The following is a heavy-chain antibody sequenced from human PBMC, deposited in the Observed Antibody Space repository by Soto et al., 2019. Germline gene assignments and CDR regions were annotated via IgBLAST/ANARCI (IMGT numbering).Heavy chain of an antibody. CDR1: GYTFTSYD. D-gene: IGHD3-3*01. Sequence: GASVKVSCKASGYTFTSYDINWVRQATGQGLEWMGWMNPNSGNTGYAQKFQGRVTMTRNTSISTAYMEPSSLRSEDTAVYYCARILRFLEWSYYYYYMDVWGEGTTVTVSS. CDR2: MNPNSGNT. CDR3: ARILRFLEWSYYYYYMDV. V-gene: IGHV1-8*01. J-gene: IGHJ6*03.